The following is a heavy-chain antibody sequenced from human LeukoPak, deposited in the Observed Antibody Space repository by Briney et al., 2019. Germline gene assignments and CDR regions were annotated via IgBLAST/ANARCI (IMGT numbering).Heavy chain of an antibody. CDR2: ISYDGSNK. D-gene: IGHD3-22*01. CDR3: ALGAHYYDSSGAQISSFDY. Sequence: GGSLRLSCAASGFTFSSYGMHWVRQAPGKGLEWVAVISYDGSNKYYADSVKGRFTISRDNSKNTLYLQMNSLRAEDTAVYYCALGAHYYDSSGAQISSFDYWSQGTLVTVSS. CDR1: GFTFSSYG. J-gene: IGHJ4*02. V-gene: IGHV3-30*03.